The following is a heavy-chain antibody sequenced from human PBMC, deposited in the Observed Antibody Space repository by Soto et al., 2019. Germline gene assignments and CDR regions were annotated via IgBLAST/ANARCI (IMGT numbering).Heavy chain of an antibody. CDR1: RGTFSSYA. CDR3: ARGGYSYGSYYYYYYGMDV. CDR2: IIPIFGTA. J-gene: IGHJ6*02. D-gene: IGHD5-18*01. V-gene: IGHV1-69*01. Sequence: QVQLVQSGAEVKKPGSSVKVSCKASRGTFSSYAISWVRQAPGQGLEWMGGIIPIFGTANYAQKFQGRVTITADESTSTAYMELSSLRSEDTAVYYCARGGYSYGSYYYYYYGMDVWGQGTTVTVSS.